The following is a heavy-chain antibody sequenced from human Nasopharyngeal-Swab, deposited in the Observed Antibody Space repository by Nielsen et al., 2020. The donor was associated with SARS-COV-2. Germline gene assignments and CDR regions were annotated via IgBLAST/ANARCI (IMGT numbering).Heavy chain of an antibody. Sequence: WIRQPPGKGLEWIGEINHSGSTNYNPSLKSRVTISVDTSKNQFSLKLSSVTAADTAVYYCARGRRRSRAWQQRHNWFDPWGQGTLVTVSS. J-gene: IGHJ5*02. CDR2: INHSGST. V-gene: IGHV4-34*01. CDR3: ARGRRRSRAWQQRHNWFDP. D-gene: IGHD6-13*01.